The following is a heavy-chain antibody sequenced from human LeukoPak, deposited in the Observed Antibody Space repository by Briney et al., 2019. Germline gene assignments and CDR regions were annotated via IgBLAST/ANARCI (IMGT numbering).Heavy chain of an antibody. CDR2: ISSSSSTI. CDR1: GLTFSSYS. D-gene: IGHD3-22*01. Sequence: PGGSLRLSCAASGLTFSSYSMNWVRQAPGKGLEWVSCISSSSSTIYYADSVKGRFTISRDNAKNSLYLQMNSLRAEDTAVYYCARGEGYYDSSGSDYWGQGTLVTVSS. V-gene: IGHV3-48*01. CDR3: ARGEGYYDSSGSDY. J-gene: IGHJ4*02.